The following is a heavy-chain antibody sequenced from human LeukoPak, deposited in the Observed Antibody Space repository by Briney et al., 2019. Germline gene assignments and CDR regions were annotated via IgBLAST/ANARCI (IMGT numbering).Heavy chain of an antibody. Sequence: GGSLRLSCAASGFTFSSYAMSWVRQAPGKGLEWVSAISGSGGSTYYADSVKGRFTISRDNSKNTLYLQMNSLRAEDTAVYYCAKVGRKWELLDYFDYWGQGTLVTVSS. CDR1: GFTFSSYA. D-gene: IGHD1-26*01. CDR2: ISGSGGST. J-gene: IGHJ4*02. CDR3: AKVGRKWELLDYFDY. V-gene: IGHV3-23*01.